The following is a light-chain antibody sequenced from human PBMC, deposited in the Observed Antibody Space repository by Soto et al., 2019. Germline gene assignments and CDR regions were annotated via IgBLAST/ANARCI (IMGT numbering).Light chain of an antibody. CDR1: QSINTN. CDR3: QQYNDWPPGYT. V-gene: IGKV3-15*01. Sequence: EIVMTQSPATLSVSPWDRAALSCRASQSINTNLAWYQQKPGQAPRVLIYGASTRATGVPARFSGSGSGTEFTLTISSLQSEDFAVYYCQQYNDWPPGYTFGQGTKLEIK. J-gene: IGKJ2*01. CDR2: GAS.